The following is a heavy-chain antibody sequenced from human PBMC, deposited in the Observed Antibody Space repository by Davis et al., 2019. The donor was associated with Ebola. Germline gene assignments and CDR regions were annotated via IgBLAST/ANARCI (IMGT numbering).Heavy chain of an antibody. Sequence: GGSLRLSCAASGFSFSDYYMTWIRQAPGKGLEWLSYISSSGSSIYYADSVKGRFTISRDNAKNSLDLQMNSLRAEDTAVYYCARDDYGDSNFDYWGQGTLVTVSS. CDR2: ISSSGSSI. CDR3: ARDDYGDSNFDY. J-gene: IGHJ4*02. CDR1: GFSFSDYY. D-gene: IGHD4-17*01. V-gene: IGHV3-11*01.